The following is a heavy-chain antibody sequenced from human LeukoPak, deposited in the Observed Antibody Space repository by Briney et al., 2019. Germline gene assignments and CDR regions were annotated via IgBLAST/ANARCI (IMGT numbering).Heavy chain of an antibody. CDR3: AKERGSSGYFDS. CDR2: ISWNGVST. V-gene: IGHV3-43*01. CDR1: GFTFDDYT. Sequence: GGSLRLSCAAPGFTFDDYTIHWVRQAPGKGLEWVSLISWNGVSTYYADSVKGRLTISRDNSKNSLYLQMNSLRTEDTALYYCAKERGSSGYFDSWGQGTLVTVSS. D-gene: IGHD6-6*01. J-gene: IGHJ4*02.